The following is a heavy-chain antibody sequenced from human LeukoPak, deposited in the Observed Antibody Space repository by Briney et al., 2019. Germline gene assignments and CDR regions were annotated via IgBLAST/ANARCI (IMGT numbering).Heavy chain of an antibody. CDR3: ASARGGFDH. V-gene: IGHV4-61*05. Sequence: PSETLSLTCTVSGGSISSSSYYWSWIRQPPGKGLEWIGYIYYSGSTNYNPSLKSRVTISVDTSKNQFSLKLSSVTAADTAVYYCASARGGFDHWGQGTLVTVSS. D-gene: IGHD3-16*01. CDR2: IYYSGST. CDR1: GGSISSSSYY. J-gene: IGHJ4*02.